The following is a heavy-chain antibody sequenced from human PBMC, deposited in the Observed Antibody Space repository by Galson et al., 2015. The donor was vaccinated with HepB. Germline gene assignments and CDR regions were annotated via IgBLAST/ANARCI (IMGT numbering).Heavy chain of an antibody. CDR2: IYPGDSDT. CDR1: GYNFATNW. V-gene: IGHV5-51*03. Sequence: QSGAEVKKSGESLKISCKASGYNFATNWIGWVRQMPGKGLEWMGIIYPGDSDTRYSPSFQGQVTISADKSISTAYLEWSSLKASDTAMYFCARPDSSGTRYWGQGTLVTVSS. J-gene: IGHJ4*02. D-gene: IGHD6-19*01. CDR3: ARPDSSGTRY.